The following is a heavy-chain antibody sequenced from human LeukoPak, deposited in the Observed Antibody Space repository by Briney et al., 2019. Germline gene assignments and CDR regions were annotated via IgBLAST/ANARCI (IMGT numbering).Heavy chain of an antibody. D-gene: IGHD3-22*01. Sequence: PSQTLSLTCTVSGGSISSGSYYWSWIRQPAGKGLEWIGRIYTSGSTNYNPSLKSRVTISVDTSKNQFSLKLSSVTAADTAVYYCARDNYDSSGYYSRRWFDPWGQGTLVTVSS. CDR3: ARDNYDSSGYYSRRWFDP. CDR1: GGSISSGSYY. CDR2: IYTSGST. J-gene: IGHJ5*02. V-gene: IGHV4-61*02.